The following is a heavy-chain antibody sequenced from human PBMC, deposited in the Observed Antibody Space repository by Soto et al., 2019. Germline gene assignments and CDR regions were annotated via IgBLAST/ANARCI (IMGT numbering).Heavy chain of an antibody. J-gene: IGHJ4*02. Sequence: QMQLVQSGPEVMKPGTSVKVSCKASGFTFTSSTVQWVRQARGQRLEWIGWIVVGSGNTNYAQKFQERVTITRDMSTSTAYMELSSLRSEDTAVYYCAADRPYSSSWYQGDYWGQGTLVTVSS. V-gene: IGHV1-58*01. CDR1: GFTFTSST. D-gene: IGHD6-13*01. CDR2: IVVGSGNT. CDR3: AADRPYSSSWYQGDY.